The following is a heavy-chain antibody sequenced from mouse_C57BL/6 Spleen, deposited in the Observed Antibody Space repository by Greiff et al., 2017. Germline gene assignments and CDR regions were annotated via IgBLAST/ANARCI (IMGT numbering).Heavy chain of an antibody. D-gene: IGHD1-1*01. Sequence: EVQLQQSGPVLVKPGASVKMSCKASGYTFTDYYMNWVKQSHGKSLEWIGVINPYNGGTSYNQKFKGKATLTVDKSSSTAYMELNSLTSEDSAVYYCASVGYYGSSHEGYAMDAWGQGASVTVSS. J-gene: IGHJ4*01. V-gene: IGHV1-19*01. CDR3: ASVGYYGSSHEGYAMDA. CDR1: GYTFTDYY. CDR2: INPYNGGT.